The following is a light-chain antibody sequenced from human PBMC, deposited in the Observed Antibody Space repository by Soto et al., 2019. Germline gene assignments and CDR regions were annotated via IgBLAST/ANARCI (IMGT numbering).Light chain of an antibody. J-gene: IGKJ4*01. CDR1: QSVSSNH. CDR2: GAS. CDR3: QRYGSSPLT. V-gene: IGKV3-20*01. Sequence: EIVLTQSPGTLSLSPGERATLSCRASQSVSSNHLAWYQQKPGQAPRLLIYGASTRASGIPDRFSGSGSGTDFTLTISRLESEDLAVYSCQRYGSSPLTFGGGTKVEIK.